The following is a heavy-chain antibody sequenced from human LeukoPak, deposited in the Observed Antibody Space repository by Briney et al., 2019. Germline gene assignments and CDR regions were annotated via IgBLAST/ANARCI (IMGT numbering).Heavy chain of an antibody. D-gene: IGHD3-3*01. J-gene: IGHJ4*02. CDR2: IDPNSGGT. V-gene: IGHV1-2*02. CDR3: ARARKDYDFWSGYSFGY. CDR1: GYTFTGYY. Sequence: ASVKVSCKASGYTFTGYYMNWVRQAPGQGLEWMGWIDPNSGGTNYAQKFQGRVTMTRDTSISTAYMELSRLRSDDTAVYYCARARKDYDFWSGYSFGYWGQGTLVTVSS.